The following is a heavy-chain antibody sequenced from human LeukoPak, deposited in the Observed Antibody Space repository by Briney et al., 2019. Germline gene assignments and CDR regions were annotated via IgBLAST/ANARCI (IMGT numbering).Heavy chain of an antibody. CDR3: SRGLTPAAEMATVGGY. J-gene: IGHJ4*02. D-gene: IGHD5-24*01. CDR1: GGTFSTYP. V-gene: IGHV1-69*06. Sequence: SVKVSCKASGGTFSTYPITWVRQAPGQGLEWMGTFIPSFGTANYAQTFQGRLTFTADKSTTTAYMDLSSLRSEDTAVYFCSRGLTPAAEMATVGGYWGQGTLVTVSS. CDR2: FIPSFGTA.